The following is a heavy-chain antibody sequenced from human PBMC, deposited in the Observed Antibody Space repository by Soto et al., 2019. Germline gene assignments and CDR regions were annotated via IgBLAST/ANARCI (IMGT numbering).Heavy chain of an antibody. J-gene: IGHJ6*02. CDR1: GLNFSNAW. CDR3: TTMDGMDV. V-gene: IGHV3-15*07. CDR2: ITSKTDGGTT. Sequence: PGGSQRLSCAASGLNFSNAWMNWVRQAPGKGLEWVGRITSKTDGGTTDYATPVKGRFTISRDDSKNTLYLQMNSLKTEDTAVYYCTTMDGMDVWGQGTTVTVSS.